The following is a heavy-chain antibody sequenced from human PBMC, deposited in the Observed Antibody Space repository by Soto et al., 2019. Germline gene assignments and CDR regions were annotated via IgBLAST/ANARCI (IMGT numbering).Heavy chain of an antibody. D-gene: IGHD6-6*01. J-gene: IGHJ6*02. CDR1: GYTLSSHG. V-gene: IGHV1-18*01. CDR3: ARDGVSSSRIFYYYYGMDV. CDR2: ISPHNVHT. Sequence: QVQLVQSGAEVKTPEASVKVSCKASGYTLSSHGISWVRQAPGQGPEWMGWISPHNVHTNYARKFQGRVTLTTDTSTSTAYMELRSLRSDDTAIYYCARDGVSSSRIFYYYYGMDVWGQGTTVSVSS.